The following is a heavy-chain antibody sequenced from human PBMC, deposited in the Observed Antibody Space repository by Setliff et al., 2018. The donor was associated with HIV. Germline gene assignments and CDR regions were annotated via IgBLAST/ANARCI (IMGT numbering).Heavy chain of an antibody. D-gene: IGHD3-22*01. CDR2: IYYSEST. CDR3: ARGDTYYHDRSGYVKSALDAFDI. CDR1: GGSISSYY. V-gene: IGHV4-59*08. Sequence: SETLSLTCTVSGGSISSYYWSWIRQPPGKGLEWIGYIYYSESTNYNPSLKSRVTISVDTSKNQFSLKLSSVTTADTAVYYCARGDTYYHDRSGYVKSALDAFDIWGRGTLVTVSS. J-gene: IGHJ3*02.